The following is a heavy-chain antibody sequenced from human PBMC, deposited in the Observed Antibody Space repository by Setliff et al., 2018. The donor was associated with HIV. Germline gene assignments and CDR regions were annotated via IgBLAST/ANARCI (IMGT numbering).Heavy chain of an antibody. D-gene: IGHD1-26*01. Sequence: GGSLRLSCAVSGFTFITSTMNWVRQAPGKGLEWVASISSSGIYIQFADSVKGRFTISRDNAKNSQYLLMSDLRAEDTAVYYCAAVFTGEPGRSLDYWGQGTPVTVSS. J-gene: IGHJ4*02. CDR2: ISSSGIYI. CDR3: AAVFTGEPGRSLDY. CDR1: GFTFITST. V-gene: IGHV3-21*01.